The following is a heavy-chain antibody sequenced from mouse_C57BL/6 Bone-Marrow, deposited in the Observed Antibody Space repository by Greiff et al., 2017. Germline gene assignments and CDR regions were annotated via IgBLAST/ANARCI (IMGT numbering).Heavy chain of an antibody. CDR2: IYPGSGNT. D-gene: IGHD1-1*01. CDR1: GFTFTDYY. V-gene: IGHV1-76*01. Sequence: QVQLQQSGAELVRPGASVKLSCKASGFTFTDYYINWVKQRPGQGLEWIARIYPGSGNTYYHEKFKGKATLTAEKSSSTAYMQLSSLTSEDSAVYFCARGDYCSSYWYFDVWGTGTTVTVSS. CDR3: ARGDYCSSYWYFDV. J-gene: IGHJ1*03.